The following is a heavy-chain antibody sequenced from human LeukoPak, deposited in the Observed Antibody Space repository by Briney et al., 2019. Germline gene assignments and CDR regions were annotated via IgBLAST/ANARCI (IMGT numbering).Heavy chain of an antibody. CDR3: ARGSQLVPGVWFDP. CDR2: ISAYNGNT. J-gene: IGHJ5*02. V-gene: IGHV1-18*04. CDR1: GYTFTSYG. D-gene: IGHD6-13*01. Sequence: ASVKVSCKASGYTFTSYGICWVRQAPGHGLEWMGWISAYNGNTNYAQKLQGRVTMTTDTSTSTAYMELRSLRSDDTAVYYCARGSQLVPGVWFDPWGQGTLVTVSS.